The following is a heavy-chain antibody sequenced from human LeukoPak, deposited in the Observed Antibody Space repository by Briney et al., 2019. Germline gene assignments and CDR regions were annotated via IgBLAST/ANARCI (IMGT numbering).Heavy chain of an antibody. CDR3: TRVRYSNSFYFYHMDV. D-gene: IGHD6-6*01. CDR2: AFYRSQWHT. J-gene: IGHJ6*03. Sequence: SQTLSLTCAIFGDSVSSNSAAWHWIRQSPSRGLEWLGRAFYRSQWHTEYAPSVKGRITIKADTAKNQFSLQMNSVTPEDTAVYYCTRVRYSNSFYFYHMDVWGKGTTVTV. CDR1: GDSVSSNSAA. V-gene: IGHV6-1*01.